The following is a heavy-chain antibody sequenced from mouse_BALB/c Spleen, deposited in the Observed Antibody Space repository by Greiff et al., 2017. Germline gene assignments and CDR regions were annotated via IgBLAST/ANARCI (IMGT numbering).Heavy chain of an antibody. Sequence: EVQLQQSGPGLVKPSQSLSLTCSVTGYSITSGYYWNWIRQFPGNKLEWMGYISYDGSNNYNPSLKNRISITRDTSKNQFFLKLNSVTTEDTATYYCARYPAWFAYWGQGTLVTVSA. D-gene: IGHD5-1*01. CDR3: ARYPAWFAY. CDR2: ISYDGSN. V-gene: IGHV3-6*02. CDR1: GYSITSGYY. J-gene: IGHJ3*01.